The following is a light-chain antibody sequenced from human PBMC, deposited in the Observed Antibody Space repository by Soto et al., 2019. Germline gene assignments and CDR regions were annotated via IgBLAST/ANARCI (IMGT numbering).Light chain of an antibody. CDR2: WAS. CDR1: QSVLYSSNNKNY. J-gene: IGKJ4*01. Sequence: DIVMTQSPDSLAVSLGERATINCKSSQSVLYSSNNKNYLAWYQQKPGQPPKLLIYWASTRESGVPDRFSGSGSGTDFTLTDSTLQAEDGAGYYCQQYYSTPVTFGGGTKVEIK. V-gene: IGKV4-1*01. CDR3: QQYYSTPVT.